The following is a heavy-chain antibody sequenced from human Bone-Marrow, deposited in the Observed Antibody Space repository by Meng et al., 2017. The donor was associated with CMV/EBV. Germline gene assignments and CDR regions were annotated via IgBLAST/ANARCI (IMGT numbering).Heavy chain of an antibody. D-gene: IGHD2-2*01. J-gene: IGHJ6*02. CDR1: GYTFTGYY. V-gene: IGHV1-69*10. Sequence: SVQVSCKASGYTFTGYYMHWVRQAPGQGLEWMGGIIPILGIANYAQKFQGRVTITADKSTSTAYMELSSLRSEDTAVYYCATRRAYCSSTSCYYYYYYGMDVWGQGTTVTVSS. CDR2: IIPILGIA. CDR3: ATRRAYCSSTSCYYYYYYGMDV.